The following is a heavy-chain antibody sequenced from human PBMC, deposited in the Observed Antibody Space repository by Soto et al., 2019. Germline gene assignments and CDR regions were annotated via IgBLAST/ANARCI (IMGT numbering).Heavy chain of an antibody. J-gene: IGHJ6*01. CDR3: ARLTSSTGTSNYYYYGMDV. CDR2: IDWDDDK. D-gene: IGHD1-7*01. V-gene: IGHV2-70*01. Sequence: SGPTLVNPTQTLTLTCTFSGFPLSTNGMCVSWFRQSPGKAPEWLALIDWDDDKYYSTSLKTRLTISKDTSKNQVVLTMTNMDPVDTATFYCARLTSSTGTSNYYYYGMDVWGQGTTVTVSS. CDR1: GFPLSTNGMC.